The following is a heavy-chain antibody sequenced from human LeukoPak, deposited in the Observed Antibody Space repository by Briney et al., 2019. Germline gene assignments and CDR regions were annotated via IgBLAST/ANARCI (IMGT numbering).Heavy chain of an antibody. V-gene: IGHV1-46*01. CDR2: INPSGGST. CDR1: GYTLTSYY. Sequence: ASVKVSCKASGYTLTSYYMHWVRQAPGQGLEWMGIINPSGGSTSYAQKFQGRVTMTRDTSTSTVYMELSSLRSEDTAVYYCARWVGDIVVVPAAKGWFDPWGQGTLVTVSS. CDR3: ARWVGDIVVVPAAKGWFDP. D-gene: IGHD2-2*01. J-gene: IGHJ5*02.